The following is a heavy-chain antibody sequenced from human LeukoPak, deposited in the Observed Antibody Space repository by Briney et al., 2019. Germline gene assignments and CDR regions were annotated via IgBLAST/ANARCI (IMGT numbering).Heavy chain of an antibody. CDR3: VRREGYSSSPLGS. CDR1: GGSIYSYY. Sequence: SETLSLTCTASGGSIYSYYWTWIRQPPGKGLEWFGYIHSSGSIHYNPSVRSRVTMSLDTSKNQFSFNLTSVTAADTAVYYCVRREGYSSSPLGSWGQGTLVTVSS. V-gene: IGHV4-59*08. D-gene: IGHD2-15*01. CDR2: IHSSGSI. J-gene: IGHJ5*02.